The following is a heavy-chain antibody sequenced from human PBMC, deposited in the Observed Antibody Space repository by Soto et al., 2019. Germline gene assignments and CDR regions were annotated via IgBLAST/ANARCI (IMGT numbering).Heavy chain of an antibody. CDR2: VENSGST. CDR3: ARERGDSHWIDP. Sequence: SETLSLTCSVSGGSVSSESHYWSWIRQTPGKGLEWIGNVENSGSTKYNPSLKSRVTISVDTSKNQFSLKLSSVTGADTAVYYCARERGDSHWIDPWGQGTLVTVSS. D-gene: IGHD2-21*01. V-gene: IGHV4-61*01. J-gene: IGHJ5*02. CDR1: GGSVSSESHY.